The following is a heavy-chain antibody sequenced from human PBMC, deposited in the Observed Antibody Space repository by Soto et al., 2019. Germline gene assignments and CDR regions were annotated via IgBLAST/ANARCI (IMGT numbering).Heavy chain of an antibody. J-gene: IGHJ4*02. D-gene: IGHD3-22*01. CDR1: GGSISNGDYY. Sequence: QVQLQESGPGLVKPSQTLSLTCTVSGGSISNGDYYWSWIRQPPGKGLEWIGYIYYSGSTYYNPSLKSRVTISLDTSKHQFSLKLSSVTAADTAVYYCANYYDTSGYLGWFDYWGQGTLVTVSS. CDR3: ANYYDTSGYLGWFDY. V-gene: IGHV4-30-4*01. CDR2: IYYSGST.